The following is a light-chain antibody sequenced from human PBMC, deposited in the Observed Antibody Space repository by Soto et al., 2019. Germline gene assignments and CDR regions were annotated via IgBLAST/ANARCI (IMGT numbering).Light chain of an antibody. CDR2: AAS. J-gene: IGKJ1*01. CDR3: QQYNSYYPWT. CDR1: QGISNY. V-gene: IGKV1-27*01. Sequence: DIHMSQSPSSLSASVGYRFTITCRASQGISNYLAWYQQKPVKVPKLLXYAASTLQSGVPSRFSGSGSGTDFTLTISSLQHDDFANYYCQQYNSYYPWTFGQGTKVDIK.